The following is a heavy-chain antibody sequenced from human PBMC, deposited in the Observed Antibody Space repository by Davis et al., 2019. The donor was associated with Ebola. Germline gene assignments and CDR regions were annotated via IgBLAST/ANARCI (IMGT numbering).Heavy chain of an antibody. J-gene: IGHJ6*02. D-gene: IGHD6-13*01. CDR2: INPNSGGT. V-gene: IGHV1-2*04. Sequence: ASVKVSCKASGYTFTRYYMHWVRQAPGQGLEWMGWINPNSGGTNYAQKFQGWVTMTRDTSISTAYMELSRLRSDDTAVYYCARDRLSSSWYYYGMDVWGQGTTVTVSS. CDR1: GYTFTRYY. CDR3: ARDRLSSSWYYYGMDV.